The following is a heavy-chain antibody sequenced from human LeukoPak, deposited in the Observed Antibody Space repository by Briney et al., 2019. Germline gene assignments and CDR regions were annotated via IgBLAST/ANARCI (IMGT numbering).Heavy chain of an antibody. Sequence: ASVKVSCKASGYTFTSYGISWVRQAPGQGLEWMGWISAYNGNTNYAQKLQGRVTMTTDTSTSTAYMELSRPRSDDTAVYYCARVRYRLAETYIDYWGQGTLVTVSS. CDR2: ISAYNGNT. CDR3: ARVRYRLAETYIDY. CDR1: GYTFTSYG. V-gene: IGHV1-18*01. D-gene: IGHD3-16*01. J-gene: IGHJ4*02.